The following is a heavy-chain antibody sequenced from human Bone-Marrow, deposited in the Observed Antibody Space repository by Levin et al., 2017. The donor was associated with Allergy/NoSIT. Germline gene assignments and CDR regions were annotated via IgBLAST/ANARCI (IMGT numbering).Heavy chain of an antibody. J-gene: IGHJ6*04. V-gene: IGHV3-74*01. CDR3: ATSLLDV. CDR2: IITDGTST. CDR1: GFTFSNYY. Sequence: QHGESLKISCAASGFTFSNYYMHWVRQAPGKGLEWVSRIITDGTSTSYADSVQGRFTISRDNAKSIMYLQMTNLRPEDTAVYYCATSLLDVWGKGTTVIVSS.